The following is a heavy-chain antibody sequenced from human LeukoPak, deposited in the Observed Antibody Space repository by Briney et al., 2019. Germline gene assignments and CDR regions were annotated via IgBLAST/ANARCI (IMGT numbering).Heavy chain of an antibody. CDR1: GFTFSSFA. D-gene: IGHD2-8*02. Sequence: GGSLRLSCAASGFTFSSFAMTWVRQAPGKGLEWVSTVSGSAGRTDYADSVKGRFTISRDNLKNTLYLQMNGLRAEDTAVSYCAKNRGHCVDGVCHNYYYMDVWGRGTTVTVSS. J-gene: IGHJ6*03. V-gene: IGHV3-23*01. CDR2: VSGSAGRT. CDR3: AKNRGHCVDGVCHNYYYMDV.